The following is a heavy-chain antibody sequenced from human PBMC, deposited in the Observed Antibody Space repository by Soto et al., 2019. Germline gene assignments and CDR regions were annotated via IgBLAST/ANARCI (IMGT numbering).Heavy chain of an antibody. D-gene: IGHD2-8*01. CDR2: ISAYNANT. V-gene: IGHV1-18*01. J-gene: IGHJ4*02. Sequence: GASVKVSCKASGYTFTNYGISWVRQAPGQGLEWMGWISAYNANTNYAQKLQGRVTMTTDTSTSTAYMELRSLRSDDTAVYYCARDGGVLMVCAALDYWGQGTLVTVSS. CDR3: ARDGGVLMVCAALDY. CDR1: GYTFTNYG.